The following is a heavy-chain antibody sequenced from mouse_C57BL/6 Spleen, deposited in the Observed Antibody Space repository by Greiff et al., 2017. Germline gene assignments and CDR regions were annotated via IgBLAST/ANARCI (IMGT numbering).Heavy chain of an antibody. J-gene: IGHJ4*01. D-gene: IGHD2-5*01. Sequence: DVKLVESGGGLVQPGGSMKLSCVASGFTFSNYWMNWVRQSPEKGLEWVAQIRLKSDNYATHYAESVKGRFTISRDDSKSSVYLQMNNLRAEDTGIYYCTGFYSNYPYYYAMDYWGQGTSVTVSS. V-gene: IGHV6-3*01. CDR1: GFTFSNYW. CDR2: IRLKSDNYAT. CDR3: TGFYSNYPYYYAMDY.